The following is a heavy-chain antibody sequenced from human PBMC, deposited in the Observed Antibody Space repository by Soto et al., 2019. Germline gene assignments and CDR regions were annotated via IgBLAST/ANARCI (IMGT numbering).Heavy chain of an antibody. CDR2: IYHSGST. V-gene: IGHV4-30-2*01. CDR3: AREKGLRKQHGMDV. D-gene: IGHD5-12*01. J-gene: IGHJ6*02. Sequence: SETLSLTCAVSGGSISSGGYSWSWIRQPPGKGLEWIGYIYHSGSTYYNPSLKSRVTISVDRSKNQFSLKLSSVTAADTAVYYCAREKGLRKQHGMDVWGQGTTVTVSS. CDR1: GGSISSGGYS.